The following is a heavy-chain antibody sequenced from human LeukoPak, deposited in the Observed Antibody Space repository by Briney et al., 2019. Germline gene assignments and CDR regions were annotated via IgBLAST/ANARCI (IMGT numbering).Heavy chain of an antibody. CDR2: MYSNGDT. CDR1: GFTFSSYV. V-gene: IGHV3-66*01. D-gene: IGHD3-22*01. J-gene: IGHJ4*02. Sequence: GGSLRLSCAASGFTFSSYVMSWIRQAPGKGLEWVSLMYSNGDTYYAESVKGRFTLSRDTSKNTLYLHMNSLRVEDTALYYCARDRGGYYYYPLDYWGQGILVTVSS. CDR3: ARDRGGYYYYPLDY.